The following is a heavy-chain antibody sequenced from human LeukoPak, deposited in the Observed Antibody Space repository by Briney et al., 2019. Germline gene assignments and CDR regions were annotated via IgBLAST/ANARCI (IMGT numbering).Heavy chain of an antibody. V-gene: IGHV4-59*08. CDR1: GGSISSFY. Sequence: PSETLSLTCTVSGGSISSFYWSWIRQPPGKGLEWIGYVYFSGSTNYNPSFKSRVTISLDTSKRQFSLKLSSVTAADTAVYYCARRIATSGYDAFDIWGQGTMVTVSS. CDR2: VYFSGST. J-gene: IGHJ3*02. D-gene: IGHD5-12*01. CDR3: ARRIATSGYDAFDI.